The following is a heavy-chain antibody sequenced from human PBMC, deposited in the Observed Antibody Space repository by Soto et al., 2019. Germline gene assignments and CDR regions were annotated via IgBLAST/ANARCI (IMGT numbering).Heavy chain of an antibody. V-gene: IGHV1-18*01. CDR1: GYTYTSYG. CDR2: ILAYNSNT. CDR3: ARDLPTMDV. Sequence: ASVKVNCKDSGYTYTSYGLSSLRLAPGQGLEWMGWILAYNSNTNYAQKLQGRVTMTTDTSTSTAYMELRSLRSVNTAVYYCARDLPTMDVWGQGITVTVSS. J-gene: IGHJ6*02.